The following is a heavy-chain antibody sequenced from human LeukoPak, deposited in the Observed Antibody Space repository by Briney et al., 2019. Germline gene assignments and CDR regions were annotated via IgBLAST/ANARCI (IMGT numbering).Heavy chain of an antibody. CDR3: ARGVLLDY. V-gene: IGHV4-34*01. CDR2: INHSGST. J-gene: IGHJ4*02. D-gene: IGHD3-10*01. Sequence: SETLSLTCAVYGGSFSGYYWIWIRQPPGKGLEWIGEINHSGSTNYNPSLKSRVTISVDTSKNQFSLKLSSVTAADTAVYYCARGVLLDYWGQGTLVTGSS. CDR1: GGSFSGYY.